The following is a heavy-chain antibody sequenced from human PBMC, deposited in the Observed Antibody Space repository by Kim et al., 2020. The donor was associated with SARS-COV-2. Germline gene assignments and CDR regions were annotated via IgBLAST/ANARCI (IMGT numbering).Heavy chain of an antibody. D-gene: IGHD5-12*01. CDR2: ISGRGDRT. CDR3: FADGEGDPSGYTI. V-gene: IGHV3-23*01. J-gene: IGHJ4*02. CDR1: GFTFNNYF. Sequence: GGSLRLPCAASGFTFNNYFMTWVRQAPGKGLEWVSVISGRGDRTNYADSVKGRFTISRDNSMHALYLQMSSLSAEDTAMYYCFADGEGDPSGYTIWGQGTLVTVSP.